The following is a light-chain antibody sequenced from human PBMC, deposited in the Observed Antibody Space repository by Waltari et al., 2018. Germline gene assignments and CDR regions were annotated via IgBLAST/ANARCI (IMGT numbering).Light chain of an antibody. CDR2: LNSDGSH. J-gene: IGLJ2*01. CDR1: SGHSTYA. Sequence: QPVLTQSPSASLGASVKLTCTLSSGHSTYAIAWHQQQQGKAPRYLMRLNSDGSHTKGEGFPDRFSGSSSGAGRYLTISNLKSEDEADYYCQTWDTGIRVFGGGTRLTVL. V-gene: IGLV4-69*01. CDR3: QTWDTGIRV.